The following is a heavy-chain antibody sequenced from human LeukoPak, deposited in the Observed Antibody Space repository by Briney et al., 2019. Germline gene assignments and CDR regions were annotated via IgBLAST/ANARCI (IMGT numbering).Heavy chain of an antibody. CDR2: IIPIFGTA. J-gene: IGHJ4*02. CDR3: ARDAGDSSGWYD. CDR1: GGTFSSYA. V-gene: IGHV1-69*05. D-gene: IGHD6-19*01. Sequence: SVKVSCKASGGTFSSYAISWVRQAPGQGLEWMGGIIPIFGTANYAQKFQGRVTITTDESTGTAYMELSSLRSEDTAVYYCARDAGDSSGWYDWGQGTLVTVSS.